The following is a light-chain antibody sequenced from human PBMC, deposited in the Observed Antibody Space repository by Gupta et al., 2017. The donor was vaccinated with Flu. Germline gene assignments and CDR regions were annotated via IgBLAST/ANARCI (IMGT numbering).Light chain of an antibody. V-gene: IGLV1-40*01. CDR1: SSNIGANFD. CDR3: QSYDSSLNGVL. Sequence: QPILTQPPSVSGALEQRVTISCTGSSSNIGANFDVHWYQQLPGTAPKLLIYGDTHRPSGVPARFSASKSGTSASLVITGLQADDEAAYYCQSYDSSLNGVLFGGGTKLTVL. J-gene: IGLJ2*01. CDR2: GDT.